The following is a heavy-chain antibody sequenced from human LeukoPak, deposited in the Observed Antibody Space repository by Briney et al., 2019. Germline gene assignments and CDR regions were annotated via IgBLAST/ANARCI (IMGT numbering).Heavy chain of an antibody. CDR2: ISAYNGNT. D-gene: IGHD6-19*01. CDR1: GYTFTSYG. Sequence: ASVKVSCKASGYTFTSYGISWVRQAPGQGLEWMGWISAYNGNTNYAQELQGRVTMTTDTSTSTAYMELRSLRSDDTAVYYCARSAVAGTMGAEYFQHWGQGTLVTVSS. CDR3: ARSAVAGTMGAEYFQH. V-gene: IGHV1-18*01. J-gene: IGHJ1*01.